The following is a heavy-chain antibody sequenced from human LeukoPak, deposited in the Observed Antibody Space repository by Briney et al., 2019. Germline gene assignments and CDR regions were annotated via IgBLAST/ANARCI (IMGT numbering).Heavy chain of an antibody. CDR3: ARGRCSGGSCYSGTYYFDY. Sequence: SETLSFTCTVSGGSISSYYWSWIRQPPGKGLEWIGEINHNGSTNYNPSLKSRVTISVDTSKNQFSLKLSSVTAADTAVYYCARGRCSGGSCYSGTYYFDYWGQGTLVTVSS. V-gene: IGHV4-34*01. J-gene: IGHJ4*02. D-gene: IGHD2-15*01. CDR2: INHNGST. CDR1: GGSISSYY.